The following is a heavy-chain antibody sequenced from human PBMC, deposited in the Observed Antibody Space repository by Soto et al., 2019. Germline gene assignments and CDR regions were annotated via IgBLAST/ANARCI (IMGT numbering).Heavy chain of an antibody. D-gene: IGHD6-6*01. CDR3: VRGTAIARQHFDC. Sequence: QVQLVESGGGVVQPGRSLRLSCAASGFSFSSYGMHWVRQTPGKGLEWVAVTSADGTDKYYADSVKGRFTISRDNSKNTLYLQMNSLGVEDTAVYYCVRGTAIARQHFDCCGQGTLVTVSS. V-gene: IGHV3-30*03. CDR1: GFSFSSYG. CDR2: TSADGTDK. J-gene: IGHJ4*02.